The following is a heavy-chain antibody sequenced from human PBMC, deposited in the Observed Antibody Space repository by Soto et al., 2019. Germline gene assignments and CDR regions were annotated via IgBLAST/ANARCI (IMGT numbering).Heavy chain of an antibody. CDR1: GYIFGSYG. V-gene: IGHV1-8*01. CDR3: AGERSAAGTGWFDP. CDR2: MNPNSGNT. J-gene: IGHJ5*02. Sequence: ASVKVSCKASGYIFGSYGISWVRQAPGQGLEWMGWMNPNSGNTGYAQKFQGRITMTRNTSISTAYMELSSLRSEDTAVYYCAGERSAAGTGWFDPWGQGTLVTVSS. D-gene: IGHD6-13*01.